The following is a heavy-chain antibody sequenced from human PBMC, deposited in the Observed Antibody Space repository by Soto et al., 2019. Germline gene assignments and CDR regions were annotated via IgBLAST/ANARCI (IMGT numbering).Heavy chain of an antibody. V-gene: IGHV3-9*01. J-gene: IGHJ4*02. CDR1: GFTFDDYA. Sequence: PGGSLRLSCAASGFTFDDYAMHWVRQAPGKGLEWVSGISWNSGSIGYADSVKGRFTISRDNAKNSLYLQMNSLRAEDTAVYYCARDGYCSSTSCSYPFDYWGQGTLVTVSS. D-gene: IGHD2-2*01. CDR3: ARDGYCSSTSCSYPFDY. CDR2: ISWNSGSI.